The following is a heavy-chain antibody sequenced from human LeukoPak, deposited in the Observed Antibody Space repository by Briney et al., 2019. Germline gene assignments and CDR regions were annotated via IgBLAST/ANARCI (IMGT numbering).Heavy chain of an antibody. J-gene: IGHJ6*02. CDR2: MNPNSGNT. Sequence: ASVTVSCKASGYTFTSYDINWVRQAPGQGLEWMGWMNPNSGNTGYAQKFQGRVTMTRNTSISTAYMELSSLRSEDTAVYYCARAGGYDFWSGYYPHYYYYGMDVWGQGTTVTVSS. D-gene: IGHD3-3*01. CDR3: ARAGGYDFWSGYYPHYYYYGMDV. V-gene: IGHV1-8*01. CDR1: GYTFTSYD.